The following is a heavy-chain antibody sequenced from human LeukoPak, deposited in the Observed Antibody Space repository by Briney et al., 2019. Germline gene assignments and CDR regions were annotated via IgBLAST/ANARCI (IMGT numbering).Heavy chain of an antibody. CDR1: GFTFSSYW. V-gene: IGHV3-74*01. CDR2: INSDGSST. Sequence: PGGSLRLSCAASGFTFSSYWMHWVRQAPEKGLVWVSRINSDGSSTSYADSVKGRFTISRDNAKNTLYPQMNSLRAEDTAVYYCARDREYSYIDYWGQGTLVTVSS. CDR3: ARDREYSYIDY. D-gene: IGHD5-18*01. J-gene: IGHJ4*02.